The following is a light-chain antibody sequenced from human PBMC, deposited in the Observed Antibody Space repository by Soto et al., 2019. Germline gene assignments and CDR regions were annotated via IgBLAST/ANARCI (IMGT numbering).Light chain of an antibody. CDR2: GAS. CDR3: QQYNNWTPVT. Sequence: EIVMTQSPATLSVSPGERATLSCRASQSVSSNLAWYQQKPGQAPRLLIYGASTRATGIPARFSGSGSGTEFILTISSLQSEDFAVYYCQQYNNWTPVTFGGGTKVEIK. V-gene: IGKV3-15*01. CDR1: QSVSSN. J-gene: IGKJ4*01.